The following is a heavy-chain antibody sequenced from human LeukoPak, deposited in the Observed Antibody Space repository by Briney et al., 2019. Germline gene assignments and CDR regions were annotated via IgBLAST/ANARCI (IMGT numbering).Heavy chain of an antibody. CDR1: GFTFSSYW. CDR2: INSDGSST. V-gene: IGHV3-74*01. J-gene: IGHJ4*02. D-gene: IGHD5-24*01. CDR3: ARGDGYNFFDY. Sequence: PGGSLRLSCAASGFTFSSYWIHWARQAPGKGLVWVSRINSDGSSTSYADSVKGRFTISRDNAKNTLYLQMNSLRAEDTAVYYCARGDGYNFFDYWGQGTLVTVSS.